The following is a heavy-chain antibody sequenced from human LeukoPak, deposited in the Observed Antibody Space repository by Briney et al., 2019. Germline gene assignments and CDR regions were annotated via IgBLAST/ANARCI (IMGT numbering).Heavy chain of an antibody. Sequence: PSETLSLTCTVSGGSISSYYWSWIRQHPGKGLEWIGYIYYSGSTYYNPSLKSRVTISVDTSKNQFSLKLSSVTAADTAVYYCARDGAAAGKYYFDYWGQGTLVTVSS. V-gene: IGHV4-59*06. CDR3: ARDGAAAGKYYFDY. D-gene: IGHD6-13*01. J-gene: IGHJ4*02. CDR1: GGSISSYY. CDR2: IYYSGST.